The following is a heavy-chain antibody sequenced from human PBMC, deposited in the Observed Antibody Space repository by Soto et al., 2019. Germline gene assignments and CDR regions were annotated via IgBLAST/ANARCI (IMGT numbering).Heavy chain of an antibody. D-gene: IGHD6-13*01. CDR1: GYTFTSSG. Sequence: ASVKVSCKASGYTFTSSGISLVRQAPGQGLEWMGWISAYNGNTNYAQKLQGRVTMTTDTSTSTAYMELRSLRSDDTAVYYCARDLGIAAAGAYNWFDPWGQGTLVTVSS. J-gene: IGHJ5*02. CDR2: ISAYNGNT. V-gene: IGHV1-18*01. CDR3: ARDLGIAAAGAYNWFDP.